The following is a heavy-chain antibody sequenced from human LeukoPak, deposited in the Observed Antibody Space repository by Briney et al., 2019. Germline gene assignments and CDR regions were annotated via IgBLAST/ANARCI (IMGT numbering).Heavy chain of an antibody. D-gene: IGHD2/OR15-2a*01. CDR2: IFPSGGEI. CDR3: ATYRQVLLSFES. Sequence: GGSLRLSCEASGFTFSTFAMIWVRQPPGKGLEWVSSIFPSGGEIHYADSVRGRFTISRDNSKSTLSLQMNSLRAEDTAIYYCATYRQVLLSFESWGQGTLVTVSS. CDR1: GFTFSTFA. V-gene: IGHV3-23*01. J-gene: IGHJ4*02.